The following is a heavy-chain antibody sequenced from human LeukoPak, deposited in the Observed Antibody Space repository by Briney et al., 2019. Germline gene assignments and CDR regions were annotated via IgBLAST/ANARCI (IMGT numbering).Heavy chain of an antibody. CDR1: GFTFSNAW. D-gene: IGHD6-19*01. CDR3: TTPPSGQWLLKGGAFDI. J-gene: IGHJ3*02. V-gene: IGHV3-15*01. Sequence: PGGSLRLSCAASGFTFSNAWMSWVRQAPGKGLEWVGRIKSKTDGGTTDYAAPVKGRFTISRDDSKNTLYLQMNSLKTEDTAVYYCTTPPSGQWLLKGGAFDIWGQGTMVTVSS. CDR2: IKSKTDGGTT.